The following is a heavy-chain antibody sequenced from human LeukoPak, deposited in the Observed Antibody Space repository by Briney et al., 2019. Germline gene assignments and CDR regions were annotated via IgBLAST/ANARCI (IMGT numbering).Heavy chain of an antibody. CDR3: AKEGSNGDFDY. D-gene: IGHD1-26*01. CDR2: ISSSSTYI. CDR1: GFTFSDYN. J-gene: IGHJ4*02. V-gene: IGHV3-21*01. Sequence: PGGSLRLSCAASGFTFSDYNMNWVRQAPGKGLEWVSVISSSSTYIYYADSVKGRFTISRDNSKNTLYLKMNSLRAEDTAVYYCAKEGSNGDFDYWGQGTLVTVSS.